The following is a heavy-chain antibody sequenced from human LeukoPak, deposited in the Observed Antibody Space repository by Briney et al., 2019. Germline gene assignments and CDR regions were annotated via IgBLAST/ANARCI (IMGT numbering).Heavy chain of an antibody. CDR1: GPAFSTCW. J-gene: IGHJ5*02. CDR2: VSGDGTTT. D-gene: IGHD2-15*01. Sequence: GGSLRLSCAASGPAFSTCWMHWVRQAPGKGLVWVSRVSGDGTTTSYADSVRGRFTISRDNAKNTLYLQMSSLRADNTAVYYCARDLCVGRGCRYNNYFDPWGQGTLVIVSS. V-gene: IGHV3-74*01. CDR3: ARDLCVGRGCRYNNYFDP.